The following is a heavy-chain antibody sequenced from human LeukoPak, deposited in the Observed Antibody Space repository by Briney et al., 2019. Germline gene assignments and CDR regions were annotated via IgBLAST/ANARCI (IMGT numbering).Heavy chain of an antibody. CDR2: INPKSGGT. Sequence: GASVKVSCKASGYTFSDYYLHWVRQAPGQGLEWMGWINPKSGGTKYVQKFQGRVTMTRDTSISTAYMELRSLRSDDTALYYCAKAKTVAGTYGYWGQGTLVTVSS. CDR1: GYTFSDYY. D-gene: IGHD6-19*01. V-gene: IGHV1-2*02. J-gene: IGHJ4*02. CDR3: AKAKTVAGTYGY.